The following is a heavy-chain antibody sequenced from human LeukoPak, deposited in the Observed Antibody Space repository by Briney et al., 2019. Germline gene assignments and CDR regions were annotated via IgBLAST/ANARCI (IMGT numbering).Heavy chain of an antibody. CDR2: INPNSGGT. CDR3: ARDGQQQLVYYYYYYYMDV. Sequence: ASVKVSCKASGYTFTGYYMHWVRQAPGQGLEWMGWINPNSGGTNYAQKFQGRVTMTRDTSISTAYMELSSLRSEDTAVYYCARDGQQQLVYYYYYYYMDVWGKGTTVTISS. V-gene: IGHV1-2*02. CDR1: GYTFTGYY. D-gene: IGHD6-13*01. J-gene: IGHJ6*03.